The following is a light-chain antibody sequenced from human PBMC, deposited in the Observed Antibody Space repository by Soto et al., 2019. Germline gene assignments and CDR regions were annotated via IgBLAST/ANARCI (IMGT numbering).Light chain of an antibody. CDR3: QQLNSYPFT. CDR1: QGISSY. CDR2: AAS. J-gene: IGKJ4*01. Sequence: DIQFTQSPSFLSASVGDRVTITCRASQGISSYLAWYQQKPGKAPKLLIYAASTLQSGVPSRFSGSGSGTEFTLTISSLQPEDFATYYCQQLNSYPFTFGGGTKVDIK. V-gene: IGKV1-9*01.